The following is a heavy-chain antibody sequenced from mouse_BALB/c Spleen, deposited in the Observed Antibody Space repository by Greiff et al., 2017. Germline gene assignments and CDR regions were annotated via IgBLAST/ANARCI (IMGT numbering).Heavy chain of an antibody. V-gene: IGHV5-6*02. CDR2: ISSGGSYT. CDR3: ARQDDAMDY. J-gene: IGHJ4*01. CDR1: GFTFSSYG. Sequence: EVMLVESGGDLVKPGGSLKLSCAASGFTFSSYGMSWVRQTPDKRLEWVATISSGGSYTYYPDSVKGRFTISRDNAKNTLYLQMSSLKSEDTAMYYCARQDDAMDYWGQGTSVTVSS.